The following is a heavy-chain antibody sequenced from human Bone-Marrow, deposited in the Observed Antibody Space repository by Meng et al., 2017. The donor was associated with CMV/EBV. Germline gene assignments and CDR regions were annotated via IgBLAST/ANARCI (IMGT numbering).Heavy chain of an antibody. CDR1: GFTFSSYW. Sequence: ETLSLTCAASGFTFSSYWMSWVRQAPGKGLEWVANIKQDGSEKYYVDSVKGRFTISRDNAKNSLYLQMNSLRAEDTAVYYCARGGRGSGYYNYYYGMDVWGQGTTVTVSS. CDR3: ARGGRGSGYYNYYYGMDV. V-gene: IGHV3-7*01. J-gene: IGHJ6*02. D-gene: IGHD3-3*01. CDR2: IKQDGSEK.